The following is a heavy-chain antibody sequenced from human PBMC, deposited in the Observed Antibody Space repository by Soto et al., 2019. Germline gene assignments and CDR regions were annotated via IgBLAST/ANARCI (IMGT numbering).Heavy chain of an antibody. V-gene: IGHV4-59*08. Sequence: SETLSLTCTVSGGSISSYYWSWIRQPPGKGLEWIGYIYYSGSTNYNPSLKSRVTISVDTSKNQFSLKLSSVTAADTAVYYCARRDVGYYGSGSYYYYYGMDVWGQGTTVTVSS. CDR2: IYYSGST. CDR3: ARRDVGYYGSGSYYYYYGMDV. CDR1: GGSISSYY. D-gene: IGHD3-10*01. J-gene: IGHJ6*02.